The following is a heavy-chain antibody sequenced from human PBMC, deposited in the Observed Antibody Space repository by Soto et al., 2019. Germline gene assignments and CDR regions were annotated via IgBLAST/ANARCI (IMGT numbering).Heavy chain of an antibody. D-gene: IGHD4-17*01. CDR1: GGSFSGYY. J-gene: IGHJ4*02. CDR3: ARGRTVTPTLYYFDY. V-gene: IGHV4-34*01. CDR2: INHSGST. Sequence: QVQLQQWGAGLLKPSETLSLTGAVYGGSFSGYYWSWIRQPPGKGLEWIGEINHSGSTNYNPSLKSRVTISVDTSKNQFSLKLSSVTAAATAVYHCARGRTVTPTLYYFDYWGQGTLVTVSS.